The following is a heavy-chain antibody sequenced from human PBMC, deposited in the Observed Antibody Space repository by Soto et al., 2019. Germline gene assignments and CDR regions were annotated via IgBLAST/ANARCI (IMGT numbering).Heavy chain of an antibody. V-gene: IGHV4-30-4*01. Sequence: QLQLQESGPGLVKPSQTLSLTCTVSGGSMNRADYYWSWIRQPPGKGLEWLGYIYYNGATYYNPYRDSRLTLSVDTSKNQFSLKLRSVTAADTAVYFCARDGGRGYYGSGTYYAFWGQGTLVTVSS. J-gene: IGHJ4*02. D-gene: IGHD3-10*01. CDR3: ARDGGRGYYGSGTYYAF. CDR1: GGSMNRADYY. CDR2: IYYNGAT.